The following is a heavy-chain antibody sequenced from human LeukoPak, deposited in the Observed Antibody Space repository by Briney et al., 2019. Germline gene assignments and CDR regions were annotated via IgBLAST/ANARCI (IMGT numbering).Heavy chain of an antibody. V-gene: IGHV3-30*02. Sequence: PGGSLTLSCPAYGFAFSNYGMHWVRQAPGKGLEWVAFIRYDGSNKYFADFLKGRFTISRHNSKNTLYLQMNSLRPEDTAVYYCAKDWRRVVVVGPITRHGNYMDVWGKGTTVTISS. CDR3: AKDWRRVVVVGPITRHGNYMDV. D-gene: IGHD2-15*01. CDR1: GFAFSNYG. J-gene: IGHJ6*03. CDR2: IRYDGSNK.